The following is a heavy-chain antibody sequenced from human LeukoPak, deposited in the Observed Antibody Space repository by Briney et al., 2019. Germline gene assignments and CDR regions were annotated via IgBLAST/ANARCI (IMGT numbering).Heavy chain of an antibody. D-gene: IGHD2-2*01. V-gene: IGHV4-34*01. CDR1: GGSFSGYY. Sequence: SETLSLTCAVYGGSFSGYYWSWIRQPPGKGLEWIGEINHSGSTNYNPFLKSRVTISVDTSKNQFSLKLSSVTAADTAVYYCARVNIVVVPAATGLRTSNAFDIWGQGTMVTVSS. J-gene: IGHJ3*02. CDR3: ARVNIVVVPAATGLRTSNAFDI. CDR2: INHSGST.